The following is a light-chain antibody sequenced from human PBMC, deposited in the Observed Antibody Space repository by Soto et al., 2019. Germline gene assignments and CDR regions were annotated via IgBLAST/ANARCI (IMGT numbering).Light chain of an antibody. V-gene: IGLV1-47*01. Sequence: QSVLTQPPSASGTPGQRVNISCSGSSSNIGSNYVYWYQQLPGTAPKLLIYRNDQRPSGVPDHFSGSKSGTSASLAIIGLRSEDEAHYHCASWDDTLTGLLFGGGTKLTVL. CDR3: ASWDDTLTGLL. J-gene: IGLJ2*01. CDR1: SSNIGSNY. CDR2: RND.